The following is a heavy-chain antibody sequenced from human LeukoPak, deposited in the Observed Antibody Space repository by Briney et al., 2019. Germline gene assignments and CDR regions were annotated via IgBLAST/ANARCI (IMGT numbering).Heavy chain of an antibody. V-gene: IGHV4-34*01. CDR2: INHSGST. Sequence: SETLSLTCAVYGGSFSGYYWSWIRQPPGKGLEWIGEINHSGSTNYNPSLKSRVTISVDTSKNQFSLKLSSVTAADTAVYYCARRWGGFDYWGQGTLVTVSS. D-gene: IGHD3-10*01. CDR1: GGSFSGYY. J-gene: IGHJ4*02. CDR3: ARRWGGFDY.